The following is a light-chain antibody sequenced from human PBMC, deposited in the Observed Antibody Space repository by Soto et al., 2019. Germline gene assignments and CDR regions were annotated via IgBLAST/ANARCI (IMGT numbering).Light chain of an antibody. V-gene: IGKV1-39*01. CDR1: QGISTY. Sequence: QMSKSVSSLSASAGDRVTITCRASQGISTYLKWYQHRPGKAPKLLIFDASTLQRGVPSRFSGSGSGTEFNLTITSLQPEDCATDYCQQSDSTLHSFGQGTRLEIK. CDR3: QQSDSTLHS. CDR2: DAS. J-gene: IGKJ5*01.